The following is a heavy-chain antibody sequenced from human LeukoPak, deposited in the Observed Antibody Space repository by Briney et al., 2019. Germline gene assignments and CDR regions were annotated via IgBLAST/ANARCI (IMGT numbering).Heavy chain of an antibody. V-gene: IGHV3-53*01. J-gene: IGHJ3*02. Sequence: GGSLRLSCTASGFTFSDYYMSWVRQAPGKGLEWVSIIYSGGSTFYADSVKGRFTISRDNSKNTLYLQMNSLRAEDTAVYYCARGGSYLSAFDIWGQGTMVTVSS. CDR1: GFTFSDYY. CDR2: IYSGGST. CDR3: ARGGSYLSAFDI. D-gene: IGHD1-26*01.